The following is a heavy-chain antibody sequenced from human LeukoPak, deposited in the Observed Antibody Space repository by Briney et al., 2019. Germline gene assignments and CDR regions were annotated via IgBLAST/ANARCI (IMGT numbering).Heavy chain of an antibody. CDR1: GFTFSSYG. CDR3: AKDMYSSSWYYVDY. Sequence: PGRSLRLSCAASGFTFSSYGMHWVRPAPGKGLEWVAVISYDGSNKYYADSVKGRFTISRDNSKNTLYLQMNSLRAEDTAVYYCAKDMYSSSWYYVDYWGQGTLVTVSS. J-gene: IGHJ4*02. CDR2: ISYDGSNK. V-gene: IGHV3-30*18. D-gene: IGHD6-13*01.